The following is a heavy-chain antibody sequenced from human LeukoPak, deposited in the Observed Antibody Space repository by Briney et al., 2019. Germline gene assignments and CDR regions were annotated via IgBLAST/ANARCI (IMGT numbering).Heavy chain of an antibody. J-gene: IGHJ4*02. V-gene: IGHV1-3*01. CDR3: ARVIRIIPDYFDY. Sequence: KFQGRVTITRDTSASTAYMELSSLRSEDTAVYYCARVIRIIPDYFDYWGQGTLVTVSS. D-gene: IGHD1-14*01.